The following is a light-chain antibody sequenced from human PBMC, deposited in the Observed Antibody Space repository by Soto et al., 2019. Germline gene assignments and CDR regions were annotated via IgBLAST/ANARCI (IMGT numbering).Light chain of an antibody. CDR3: HHYGNFPST. Sequence: EIVLTQSPGTLSFSPGERATLSCRASQSISSNSLAWYQQRLGQAPRVLIYGAASRATGIPDRFSGSGSGIGFILILSRLVPEDLAISYFHHYGNFPSTLGEGTKVESK. V-gene: IGKV3-20*01. J-gene: IGKJ1*01. CDR1: QSISSNS. CDR2: GAA.